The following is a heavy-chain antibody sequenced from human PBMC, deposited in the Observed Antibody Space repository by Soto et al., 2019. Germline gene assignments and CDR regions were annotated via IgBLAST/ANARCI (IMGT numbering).Heavy chain of an antibody. CDR1: GFRFSEHA. CDR2: IRNTPYGGTT. J-gene: IGHJ5*02. V-gene: IGHV3-49*04. D-gene: IGHD2-2*03. Sequence: PGGSLRLSCNCSGFRFSEHAMTWVRQAPGKGLEWVGFIRNTPYGGTTDYAASVRGRFTISRDDSASIAYLQMNSLKTEDSGLYYCSRGSFGYCGPWGRGXLVTVSS. CDR3: SRGSFGYCGP.